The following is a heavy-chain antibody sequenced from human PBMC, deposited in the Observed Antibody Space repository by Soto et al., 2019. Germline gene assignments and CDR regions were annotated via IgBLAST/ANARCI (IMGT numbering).Heavy chain of an antibody. J-gene: IGHJ4*02. Sequence: QVQLVQSGAEVRKPGASVKVSCKASGYTFSSYGISWVRQAPGKGLEWMGWVSVYNGNTNYAQKLQGRVTMTTDTSTSTAYMELRSLRSDDTAVYYCAKDRWGSNTIYDFASWGQGTVVTVSS. D-gene: IGHD3-16*01. CDR3: AKDRWGSNTIYDFAS. V-gene: IGHV1-18*04. CDR2: VSVYNGNT. CDR1: GYTFSSYG.